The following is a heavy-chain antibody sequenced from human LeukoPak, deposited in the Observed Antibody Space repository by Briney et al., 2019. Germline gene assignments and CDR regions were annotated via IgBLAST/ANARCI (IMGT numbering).Heavy chain of an antibody. CDR1: GGSFSGYY. V-gene: IGHV4-34*01. Sequence: SETLSLTCAVYGGSFSGYYWSWIRQPPGKGLEWIGEINHSGSTNYNPSLKSRVTISVDTSKNQFSLKLSSVTAADTAVYYYARGQGGSSWYYFDYWGQGTLVTVSS. J-gene: IGHJ4*02. D-gene: IGHD6-13*01. CDR2: INHSGST. CDR3: ARGQGGSSWYYFDY.